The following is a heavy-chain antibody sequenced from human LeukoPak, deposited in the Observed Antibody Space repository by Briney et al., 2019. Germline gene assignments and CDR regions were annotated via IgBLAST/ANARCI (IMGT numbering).Heavy chain of an antibody. CDR1: GFTFSSYS. V-gene: IGHV3-66*01. Sequence: GGSLRLSCAASGFTFSSYSMNWVRQAPGKGLEWVSIIYSGGDAYYADSVKGRFSISRDNSKNTVYLQMESLRVEDTAMYFCSKDRGISGEWGQGTLVTVSS. J-gene: IGHJ4*02. CDR3: SKDRGISGE. D-gene: IGHD1-14*01. CDR2: IYSGGDA.